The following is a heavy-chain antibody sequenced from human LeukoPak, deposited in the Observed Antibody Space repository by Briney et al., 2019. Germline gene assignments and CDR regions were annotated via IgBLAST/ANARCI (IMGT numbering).Heavy chain of an antibody. CDR1: GFSFSNYP. D-gene: IGHD7-27*01. J-gene: IGHJ4*02. CDR3: ARVANWGYKQNYFDY. CDR2: ISSSSSYI. Sequence: GGSLRLSCAASGFSFSNYPMNWVRQAPGKGLEWVSSISSSSSYIYYADSVKGRFTISRDNAKNSLYLQMNSLRAEDTAVYYCARVANWGYKQNYFDYWGQGTLVTVSS. V-gene: IGHV3-21*01.